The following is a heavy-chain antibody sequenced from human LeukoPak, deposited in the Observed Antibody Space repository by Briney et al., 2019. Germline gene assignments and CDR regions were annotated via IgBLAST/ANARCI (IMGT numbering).Heavy chain of an antibody. J-gene: IGHJ4*02. CDR1: GYSISSGYY. CDR3: ARSSGTFWSYYFPLDF. D-gene: IGHD3-3*01. V-gene: IGHV3-7*01. CDR2: IKQGGSEK. Sequence: QPSETLSLTCAVSGYSISSGYYWGWIRQPPGKGLEWVANIKQGGSEKYYVDSVKGRFTISRDNAKTSLYLQMNSLRAEDTAVYYCARSSGTFWSYYFPLDFWGQGTLVTVSS.